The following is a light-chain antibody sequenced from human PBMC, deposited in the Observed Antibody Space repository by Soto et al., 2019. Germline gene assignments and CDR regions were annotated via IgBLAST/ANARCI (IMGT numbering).Light chain of an antibody. Sequence: QSVLTQSPSASASLGASVKRTCTLSSGHSRYAIAWHQQQPEKGPRYLMKLNSDGSHSKGDGIPDRFSGSSSGAERYLTISSLQSEDEADYYCQTGGPGPLVFGGGTKL. CDR1: SGHSRYA. CDR2: LNSDGSH. V-gene: IGLV4-69*01. CDR3: QTGGPGPLV. J-gene: IGLJ2*01.